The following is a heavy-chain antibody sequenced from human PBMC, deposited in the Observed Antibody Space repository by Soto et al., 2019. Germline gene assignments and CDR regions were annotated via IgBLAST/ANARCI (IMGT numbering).Heavy chain of an antibody. D-gene: IGHD1-1*01. J-gene: IGHJ5*02. Sequence: DVQLLESGGGLVHPGGSLRLSCAASGFTFNNYAMNWIRQAPGKGLEWVSVISGGGDSIYYADSVKGRFTISRDDSKNTLYLQMYSLRAEDTAIYFCAKGRYNHVSYNWFGPWGRGTLVTVSS. V-gene: IGHV3-23*01. CDR3: AKGRYNHVSYNWFGP. CDR1: GFTFNNYA. CDR2: ISGGGDSI.